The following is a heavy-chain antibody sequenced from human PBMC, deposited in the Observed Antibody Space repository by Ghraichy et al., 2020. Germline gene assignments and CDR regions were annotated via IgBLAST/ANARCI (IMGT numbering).Heavy chain of an antibody. CDR2: ISGSGATS. CDR1: GFTFSSYA. Sequence: LSLTCVASGFTFSSYALTWVRQSPGKGLEWVASISGSGATSYYTDSLKGRFTISRDKSKNTLYLQMNSLRAEDTAVYYCAKDGPGGTRVTVFGVVISDYFDSWGQGTLVTVSS. J-gene: IGHJ4*02. CDR3: AKDGPGGTRVTVFGVVISDYFDS. D-gene: IGHD3-3*01. V-gene: IGHV3-23*01.